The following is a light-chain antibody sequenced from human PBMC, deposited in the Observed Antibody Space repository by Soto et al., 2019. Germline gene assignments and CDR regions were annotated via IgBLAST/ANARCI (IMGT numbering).Light chain of an antibody. CDR1: QSVSSN. CDR3: QQYNKLPQT. J-gene: IGKJ1*01. Sequence: EIVITQSPSTLSVSPGERATLYCRASQSVSSNLAWYQQKPGQAPRLLIYGASTRATGIPARFSGSGSGTEFTLTISSLQSEDFAVYYCQQYNKLPQTFGQGTKV. CDR2: GAS. V-gene: IGKV3-15*01.